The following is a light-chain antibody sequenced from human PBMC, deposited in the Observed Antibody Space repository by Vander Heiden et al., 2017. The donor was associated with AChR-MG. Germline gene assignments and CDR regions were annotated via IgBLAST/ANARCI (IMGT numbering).Light chain of an antibody. CDR2: DDS. Sequence: SYVLTPPPSVSVAPGHTARITCGGNNIGSKSVYWYQQKPGQAPVLVVYDDSDRPSGIPERFSGSNSGNTATLTISRVEAGDEADYYCQVWDNNSDHPGVFGGGTKLTVL. V-gene: IGLV3-21*02. CDR3: QVWDNNSDHPGV. CDR1: NIGSKS. J-gene: IGLJ2*01.